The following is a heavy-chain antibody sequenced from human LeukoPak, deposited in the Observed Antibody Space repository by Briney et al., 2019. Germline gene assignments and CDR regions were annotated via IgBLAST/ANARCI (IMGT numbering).Heavy chain of an antibody. V-gene: IGHV5-51*01. Sequence: GESLKISCKGSGYSFTSYWIGWVRQMPGKSLEWMGIIYPGDSDARYSPSFQGQVTISADKSISTAYLQWSSLKASDTAMYYCATAVDDSSGYFGAFDIWGQGTMVTVSS. CDR3: ATAVDDSSGYFGAFDI. D-gene: IGHD3-22*01. J-gene: IGHJ3*02. CDR2: IYPGDSDA. CDR1: GYSFTSYW.